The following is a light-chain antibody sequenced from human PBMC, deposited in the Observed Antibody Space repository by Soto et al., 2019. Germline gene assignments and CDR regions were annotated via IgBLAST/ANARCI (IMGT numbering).Light chain of an antibody. CDR1: QSISSW. CDR3: QQYGNSLPWT. J-gene: IGKJ1*01. V-gene: IGKV3-20*01. Sequence: PGDRVTITCRASQSISSWLAWYQQKPGKAPKLLIYDASRRATGIPDRFSGSGSGTDFTLTISGLEAEDFAVYYCQQYGNSLPWTFGQGTKVEIK. CDR2: DAS.